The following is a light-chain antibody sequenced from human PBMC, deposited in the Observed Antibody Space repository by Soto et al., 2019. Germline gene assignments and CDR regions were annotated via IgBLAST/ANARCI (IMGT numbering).Light chain of an antibody. V-gene: IGLV3-25*02. CDR1: ALPKKY. Sequence: SYELTQPPSVSVSPGQTARITCSGDALPKKYAYWYQQKPGQAPVLVIYKDSERPSGIPERFSGSSSWTTVTLTISGVQAEDEAADYCQSADSSGTYYVFGTGTKVTVL. CDR2: KDS. CDR3: QSADSSGTYYV. J-gene: IGLJ1*01.